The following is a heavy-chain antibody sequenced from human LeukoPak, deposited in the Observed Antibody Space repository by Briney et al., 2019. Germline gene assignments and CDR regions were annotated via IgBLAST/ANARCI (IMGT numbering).Heavy chain of an antibody. D-gene: IGHD5-18*01. Sequence: ASVKVPCKASGYTFTGYYMHWVRQAPGQGLEWMGWINPSGGSTSYAQKFQGRVTMTRDMSTSTVYMELSSLRSEDTAVYYCARVLVHSYGYLSQDDAFDIWGQGTMVTVSS. J-gene: IGHJ3*02. CDR1: GYTFTGYY. CDR3: ARVLVHSYGYLSQDDAFDI. CDR2: INPSGGST. V-gene: IGHV1-46*01.